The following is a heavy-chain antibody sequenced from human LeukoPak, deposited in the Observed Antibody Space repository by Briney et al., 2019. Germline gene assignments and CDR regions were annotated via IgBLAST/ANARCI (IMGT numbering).Heavy chain of an antibody. CDR2: ISGSGGST. V-gene: IGHV3-23*01. D-gene: IGHD3-22*01. CDR1: GFTFSSYG. Sequence: PGGSLRLSCAASGFTFSSYGMSWVRQAPGKGLEWVSAISGSGGSTYYADSVKGRFTISRDNSKNTLYLQMNSLRAEDTAVYYCAKVPHPYYYDSSGHNAFDIWGQGTMVTVSS. CDR3: AKVPHPYYYDSSGHNAFDI. J-gene: IGHJ3*02.